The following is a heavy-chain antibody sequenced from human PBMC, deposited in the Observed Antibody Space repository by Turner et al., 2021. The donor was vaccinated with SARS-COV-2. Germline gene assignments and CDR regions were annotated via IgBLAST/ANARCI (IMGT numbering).Heavy chain of an antibody. CDR3: AREGAPVSSSSRVWFDP. CDR1: GSTFTGYY. J-gene: IGHJ5*02. V-gene: IGHV1-2*02. CDR2: INPNSGGT. Sequence: QVQLVQSGAEVKKPGASVRVSCKASGSTFTGYYMHWVRQAPGQGLEWMGWINPNSGGTNYAQKFQGRVTMTRDTSISTAYMDLSRLRSDDTAVYYCAREGAPVSSSSRVWFDPWGQGTLVTVSS. D-gene: IGHD6-6*01.